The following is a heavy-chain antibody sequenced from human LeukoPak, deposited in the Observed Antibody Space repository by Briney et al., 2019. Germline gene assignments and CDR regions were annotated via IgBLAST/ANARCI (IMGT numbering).Heavy chain of an antibody. D-gene: IGHD3-22*01. J-gene: IGHJ3*02. V-gene: IGHV3-9*03. Sequence: PGGSLRLSCAASGFTFDDYAMHWVRQAPGKGLEWVSGISWNGGSIGYADSVKGRFTISRDNAKNSLYLQMNSLRAEDMALYYCARGVYYDSSGSNLDAFDIWGQGTMVTVSS. CDR2: ISWNGGSI. CDR1: GFTFDDYA. CDR3: ARGVYYDSSGSNLDAFDI.